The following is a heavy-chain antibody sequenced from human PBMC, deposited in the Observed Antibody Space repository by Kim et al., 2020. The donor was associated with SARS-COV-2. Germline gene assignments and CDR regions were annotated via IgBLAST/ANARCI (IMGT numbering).Heavy chain of an antibody. Sequence: SETLSLTCAVYGGSFSGYYWSWIRQPPGKGLEWIGEINHSGSTNYNPSLKSRVTISVDTSKNQFSLKLSSVTAADTAVYYCARRPYNHWNYKKNNWFDPWGQGTLVTVSS. CDR2: INHSGST. CDR1: GGSFSGYY. D-gene: IGHD1-7*01. CDR3: ARRPYNHWNYKKNNWFDP. V-gene: IGHV4-34*01. J-gene: IGHJ5*02.